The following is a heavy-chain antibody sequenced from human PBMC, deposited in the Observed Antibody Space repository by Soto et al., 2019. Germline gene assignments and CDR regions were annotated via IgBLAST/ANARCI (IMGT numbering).Heavy chain of an antibody. J-gene: IGHJ5*02. CDR3: ARDGYSGYVGLGAQVDWFDP. D-gene: IGHD5-12*01. CDR2: ISRTSSAI. CDR1: GFTLSSYS. V-gene: IGHV3-48*01. Sequence: GGSLSLSCAASGFTLSSYSMNWVRQAPGKGLDWVAYISRTSSAIYYADSVKGRFTISRDNANNLLSLQMNSLRSDDTAVYYCARDGYSGYVGLGAQVDWFDPWGQGTLVTVSS.